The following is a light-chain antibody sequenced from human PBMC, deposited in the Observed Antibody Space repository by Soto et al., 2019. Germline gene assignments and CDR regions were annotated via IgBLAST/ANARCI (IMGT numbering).Light chain of an antibody. Sequence: EIVLTQSPGTLSLSPGERDTLSCRASQSVSSSYLAWYQQKPGQAPRLLIYGASSRATGIPDRCSGSGSGTDFTLTISRLEPEDVAVYYCQQYGSSPPTFGQGTKVDI. CDR1: QSVSSSY. J-gene: IGKJ1*01. CDR2: GAS. V-gene: IGKV3-20*01. CDR3: QQYGSSPPT.